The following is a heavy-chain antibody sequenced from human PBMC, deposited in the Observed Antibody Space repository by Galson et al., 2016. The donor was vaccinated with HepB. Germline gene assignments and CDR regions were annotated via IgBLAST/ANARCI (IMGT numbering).Heavy chain of an antibody. J-gene: IGHJ2*01. V-gene: IGHV1-46*01. CDR2: INPSGGST. CDR1: GYTFTSYY. D-gene: IGHD3-22*01. CDR3: ARDGDSSGYGWYFDL. Sequence: SVKVSCKASGYTFTSYYIHWVRQAPGQGLEWMGIINPSGGSTSYAQKFQGRVTMTRDTSTSTVYMELSSLRSEDTAIYYCARDGDSSGYGWYFDLWGRGTLVTVSS.